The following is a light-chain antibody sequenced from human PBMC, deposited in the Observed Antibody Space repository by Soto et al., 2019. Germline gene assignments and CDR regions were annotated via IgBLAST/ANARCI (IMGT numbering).Light chain of an antibody. J-gene: IGKJ1*01. CDR3: QQSYNTPQT. CDR2: ATD. CDR1: QTITNY. V-gene: IGKV1-39*01. Sequence: DIQMTQSPSSLSASVGDRVTITCRAGQTITNYLNLYQQQSGQPPNLLIYATDTLQSGVPSRFSGSGSGTDYTLTISSLQPEDFATYYCQQSYNTPQTFGQGTKVDIK.